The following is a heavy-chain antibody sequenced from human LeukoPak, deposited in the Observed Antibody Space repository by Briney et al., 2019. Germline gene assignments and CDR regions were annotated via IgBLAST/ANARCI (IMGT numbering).Heavy chain of an antibody. D-gene: IGHD3-10*01. CDR2: IRYDGSKK. J-gene: IGHJ4*02. CDR1: GFIFSTYG. CDR3: AKDYNRASYYGSGFDS. V-gene: IGHV3-30*02. Sequence: GGSLRLSCAASGFIFSTYGMHWVRQAPGKGLEWVAFIRYDGSKKYSADSVKGRFTISRDNSKTTLYLQMNSLRAEDTAVYYCAKDYNRASYYGSGFDSWGQGTLVTVSS.